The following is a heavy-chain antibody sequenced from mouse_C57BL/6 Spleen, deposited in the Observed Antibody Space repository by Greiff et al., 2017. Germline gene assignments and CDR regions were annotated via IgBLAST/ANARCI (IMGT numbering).Heavy chain of an antibody. D-gene: IGHD4-1*01. Sequence: EVQLQQSGPELVKPGASVKISCKASGYSFTGYYMNWVKQSPEKSLELIGEINPSTGGTTYNQKFKAKATLTVDKSSSTAYMQLKSLTSEDSAVYYCARGGTRSYFDYWGQGTTLTVSS. J-gene: IGHJ2*01. V-gene: IGHV1-42*01. CDR2: INPSTGGT. CDR1: GYSFTGYY. CDR3: ARGGTRSYFDY.